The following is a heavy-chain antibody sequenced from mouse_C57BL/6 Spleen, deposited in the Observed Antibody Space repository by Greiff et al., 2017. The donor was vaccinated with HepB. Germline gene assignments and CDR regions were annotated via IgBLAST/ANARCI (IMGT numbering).Heavy chain of an antibody. CDR3: ARYYYGYDEGVWFAY. CDR1: GYTFTSYG. CDR2: IYPRSGNT. D-gene: IGHD2-2*01. J-gene: IGHJ3*01. V-gene: IGHV1-81*01. Sequence: QVQLKESGAELARPGASVKLSCKASGYTFTSYGISWVKQRTGQGLEWIGEIYPRSGNTYYNEKFKGKATLTADKSSSTAYMELRSRTSEDSAVYFCARYYYGYDEGVWFAYWGQGTLVTVSA.